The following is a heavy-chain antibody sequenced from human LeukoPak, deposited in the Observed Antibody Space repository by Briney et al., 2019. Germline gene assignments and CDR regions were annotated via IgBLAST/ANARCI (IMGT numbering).Heavy chain of an antibody. CDR1: GGSISSYY. CDR3: AREISSWYGGYYYYYMDV. Sequence: SETLSLTCTVSGGSISSYYWSWIRQPAGKGLEWIGRIYTSGSTNYNPSLKSRVTISVDTSKNQFSLKLSSVTAADTAVYCCAREISSWYGGYYYYYMDVWGKGTTVTISS. J-gene: IGHJ6*03. CDR2: IYTSGST. V-gene: IGHV4-4*07. D-gene: IGHD6-13*01.